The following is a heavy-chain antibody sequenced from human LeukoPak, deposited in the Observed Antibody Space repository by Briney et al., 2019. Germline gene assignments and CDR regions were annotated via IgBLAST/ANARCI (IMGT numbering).Heavy chain of an antibody. CDR3: ARDRNWGKSVWYFDL. V-gene: IGHV3-33*01. Sequence: GGSLRLSCAASGFPFSSYAMHWVRQAPGKGLEWVGVIWYDGSNKQYGDSVKGRFTITRDNSKNTLSLQMNGLRAEDTAVYYCARDRNWGKSVWYFDLWGRGTLVTVSS. CDR1: GFPFSSYA. D-gene: IGHD7-27*01. J-gene: IGHJ2*01. CDR2: IWYDGSNK.